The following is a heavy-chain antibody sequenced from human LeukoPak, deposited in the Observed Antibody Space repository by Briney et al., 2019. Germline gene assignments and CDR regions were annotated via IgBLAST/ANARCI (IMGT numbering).Heavy chain of an antibody. CDR1: GYTFTDYY. CDR2: VIPTSGDT. J-gene: IGHJ4*02. CDR3: ARDQYSGSYYY. Sequence: ASVKVSCTASGYTFTDYYMHWLRQAPGQGLEWMGWVIPTSGDTNYALKFQGRVAMTRDTSINTVYMELSSLRADDTAVYYCARDQYSGSYYYWGQGTLVAVSS. V-gene: IGHV1-2*02. D-gene: IGHD1-26*01.